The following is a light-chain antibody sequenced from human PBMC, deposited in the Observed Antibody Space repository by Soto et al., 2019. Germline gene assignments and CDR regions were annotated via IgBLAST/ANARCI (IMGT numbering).Light chain of an antibody. CDR3: SSYTTTDLVV. CDR1: SSDNVVYKY. CDR2: DAT. Sequence: QSALTQPASVSGSPGQSITISCTGTSSDNVVYKYVSWYQQHPGKAPKLLIYDATARPSGVSNRFSGSTSGYTASLTVSGLQAEDEADYYCSSYTTTDLVVFGGGTKLTVL. J-gene: IGLJ2*01. V-gene: IGLV2-14*03.